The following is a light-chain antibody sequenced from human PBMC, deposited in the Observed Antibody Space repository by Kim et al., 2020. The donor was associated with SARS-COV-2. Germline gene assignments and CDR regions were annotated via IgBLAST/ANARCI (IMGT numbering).Light chain of an antibody. Sequence: ASTGDRVTITCRASQGISSYLAWYQQKPGKAPKLLIYAASTLQSGVPSRFSGSGSGTDFTLTISCPQSEDFATYYCQQYYSYPLTFGGGTKVDIK. CDR3: QQYYSYPLT. V-gene: IGKV1-8*01. CDR2: AAS. CDR1: QGISSY. J-gene: IGKJ4*01.